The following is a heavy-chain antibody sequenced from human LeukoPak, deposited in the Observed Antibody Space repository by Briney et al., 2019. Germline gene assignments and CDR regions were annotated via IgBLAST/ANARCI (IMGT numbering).Heavy chain of an antibody. CDR1: GFTFSNYW. Sequence: TGGSLRLSCAASGFTFSNYWMHWVRQAPGKGLVRVSRINGDGISTGYADSVKGRFTVSRDNAKKTLYLQMNSLRAEDTAVYYCARDVGNFDYWGQGTLVTVSS. CDR2: INGDGIST. J-gene: IGHJ4*02. CDR3: ARDVGNFDY. V-gene: IGHV3-74*01.